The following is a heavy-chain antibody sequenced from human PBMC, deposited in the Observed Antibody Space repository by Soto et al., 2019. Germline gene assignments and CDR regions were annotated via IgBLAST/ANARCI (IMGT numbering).Heavy chain of an antibody. CDR1: GYTSTSYD. V-gene: IGHV1-8*01. CDR3: ARVRWPNQIDAFDS. J-gene: IGHJ3*02. CDR2: MNPNSGNT. D-gene: IGHD2-15*01. Sequence: GASVKVSCKASGYTSTSYDINWVRQATGQGLEWMGWMNPNSGNTGYAQKFQGRVTMTRNTSISTAYMELSSLRSEDTAVYYCARVRWPNQIDAFDSWGQGTMVTVSS.